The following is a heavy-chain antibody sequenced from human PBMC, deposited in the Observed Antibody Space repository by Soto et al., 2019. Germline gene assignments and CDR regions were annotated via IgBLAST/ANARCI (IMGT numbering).Heavy chain of an antibody. CDR2: IDNDGSNK. V-gene: IGHV3-30*02. CDR3: AKDQGYCSGGSCPRPLYYFDY. J-gene: IGHJ4*02. CDR1: GLSVSRNW. Sequence: LRICCAACGLSVSRNWMHLVRQGPGKGLVWVSRIDNDGSNKYYADSVKGRFTISRDNSKNTLYLQMNSLRAEDTAVYYCAKDQGYCSGGSCPRPLYYFDYWGQGTLVTVSS. D-gene: IGHD2-15*01.